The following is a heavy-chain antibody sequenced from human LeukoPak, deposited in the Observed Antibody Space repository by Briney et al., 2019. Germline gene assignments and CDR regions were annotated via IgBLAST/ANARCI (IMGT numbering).Heavy chain of an antibody. CDR3: ARASSLSDFWSGYRTPLDY. CDR1: GGSSSGYY. V-gene: IGHV4-34*01. CDR2: INYSGST. J-gene: IGHJ4*02. Sequence: SVTLSFTCAGYGGSSSGYYWSWIRQSPGKGLEWIGKINYSGSTYYNHSLTVRGRITVNTSKNQFHLNLNFVTVAHAAMYFCARASSLSDFWSGYRTPLDYWGQGTLVTVSS. D-gene: IGHD3-3*01.